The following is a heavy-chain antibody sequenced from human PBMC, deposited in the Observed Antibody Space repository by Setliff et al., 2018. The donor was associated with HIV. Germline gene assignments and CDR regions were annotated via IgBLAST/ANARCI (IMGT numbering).Heavy chain of an antibody. V-gene: IGHV1-2*02. J-gene: IGHJ4*02. CDR3: ARISPTLDY. CDR1: GYTFTDYY. CDR2: INPNGGAT. Sequence: WASVKVSCKTPGYTFTDYYIHWVRQAPGQGLEWMGWINPNGGATHYAQMSRDSVIMTRDTSISTVYIRLISLKSDDTAVYYCARISPTLDYWGQGTLVTVSS.